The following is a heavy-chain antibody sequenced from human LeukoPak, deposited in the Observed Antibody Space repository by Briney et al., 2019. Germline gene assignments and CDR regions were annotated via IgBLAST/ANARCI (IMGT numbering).Heavy chain of an antibody. J-gene: IGHJ3*02. Sequence: SETLSLTCTVSGFSISSYYWSWIRQPPGKGLEWVGDIYYSGSTNYNPSLKSRVTISVDTSKNQFSLKLRTVPAAHTAVYYCAKHTPNRRVGANSGAFDIWGQGTMVTVSS. CDR3: AKHTPNRRVGANSGAFDI. CDR2: IYYSGST. V-gene: IGHV4-59*08. D-gene: IGHD1-26*01. CDR1: GFSISSYY.